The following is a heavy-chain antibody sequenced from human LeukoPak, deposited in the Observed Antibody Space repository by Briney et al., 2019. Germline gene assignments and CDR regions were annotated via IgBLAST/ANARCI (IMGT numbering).Heavy chain of an antibody. J-gene: IGHJ4*02. D-gene: IGHD6-13*01. V-gene: IGHV3-21*04. CDR2: ISSSSSYI. CDR3: AKDPKLAAAVVDY. CDR1: GFTFSSYS. Sequence: GGSLRLSCAASGFTFSSYSMNWVRQAPGKGLEWVSSISSSSSYIYYADSVKGRFTISRDNSKNTLYLQMNSLRAEDTAVYYCAKDPKLAAAVVDYWGQGTLVTVSS.